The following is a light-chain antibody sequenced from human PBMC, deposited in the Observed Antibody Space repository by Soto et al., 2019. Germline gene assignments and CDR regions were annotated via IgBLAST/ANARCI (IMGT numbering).Light chain of an antibody. CDR3: LLVYSGIVV. Sequence: QAVVTHEPSLTVSPGGTVTLTCGSSTGAVTSGHYPYWFQQKPGQAPKTLIYDTTNKHSWSPARFSGSLLGGKAALTLSGAQPEDEAVYYCLLVYSGIVVFGGETKLTVL. J-gene: IGLJ2*01. V-gene: IGLV7-46*01. CDR2: DTT. CDR1: TGAVTSGHY.